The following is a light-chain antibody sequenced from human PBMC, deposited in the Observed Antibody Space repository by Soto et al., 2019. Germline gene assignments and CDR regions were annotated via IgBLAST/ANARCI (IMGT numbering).Light chain of an antibody. Sequence: EIVMTQSPATLSVSPGERATLSCRASQSVSSALAWYQQKPGQAPRLLVYDVSSRATGIPARFSGSGSETEFTLSISSLQSEDFAVYYCQQYNNWPLTFGGGTKVEIK. CDR1: QSVSSA. V-gene: IGKV3-15*01. CDR2: DVS. CDR3: QQYNNWPLT. J-gene: IGKJ4*01.